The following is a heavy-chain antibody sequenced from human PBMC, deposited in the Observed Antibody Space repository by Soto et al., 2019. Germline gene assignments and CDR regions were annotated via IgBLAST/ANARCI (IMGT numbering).Heavy chain of an antibody. V-gene: IGHV3-66*01. D-gene: IGHD3-10*01. J-gene: IGHJ3*02. CDR1: GFTVSSNY. CDR2: IDSGGST. CDR3: ARDRGMVRGVIIDAFDI. Sequence: GGSLRLSCAASGFTVSSNYMSWVRQAPGKGLEWVSVIDSGGSTYYADSVKGRFTISRDNSKNKLYLQMNSLRAEDTAVYYCARDRGMVRGVIIDAFDIWGQGTMVTVSS.